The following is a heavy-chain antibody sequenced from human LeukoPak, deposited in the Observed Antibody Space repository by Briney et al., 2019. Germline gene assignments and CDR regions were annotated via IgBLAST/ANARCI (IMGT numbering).Heavy chain of an antibody. CDR2: INHRGDT. V-gene: IGHV4-34*01. CDR3: ARGPTISETGYFDY. D-gene: IGHD1-1*01. Sequence: PSETLSLTCAVYGGSFSTYYWSWIRQSPGKGLEWIAEINHRGDTNYNPSAKSRVTISVDTSKNQFSLKVRSLTAADTAFYYCARGPTISETGYFDYWGQGTLVTVSS. J-gene: IGHJ4*03. CDR1: GGSFSTYY.